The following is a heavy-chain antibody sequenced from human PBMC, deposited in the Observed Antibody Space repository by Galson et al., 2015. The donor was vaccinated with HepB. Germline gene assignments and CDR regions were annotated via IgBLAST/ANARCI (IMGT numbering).Heavy chain of an antibody. D-gene: IGHD7-27*01. CDR2: ISSSSSYI. CDR3: ARDLPPITGDGVFDY. J-gene: IGHJ4*02. Sequence: SLRLSCAASGFTFSSYSMNWVRQAPGKGLEWVSSISSSSSYIYCADSVKGRFTISRDNAKNSLYLQMNSLRAEDTAVYYCARDLPPITGDGVFDYWGQGTLVTVSS. CDR1: GFTFSSYS. V-gene: IGHV3-21*01.